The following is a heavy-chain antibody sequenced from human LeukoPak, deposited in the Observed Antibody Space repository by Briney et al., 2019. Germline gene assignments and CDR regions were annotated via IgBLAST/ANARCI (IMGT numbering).Heavy chain of an antibody. CDR2: IYHSGNS. J-gene: IGHJ4*02. CDR1: GGSISSNYW. V-gene: IGHV4-4*02. Sequence: SETLSLTCAVSGGSISSNYWWSWVRQSPGKGLEWIGEIYHSGNSNYNPSLKSRVTISVDKSRNQFSLKLSSVTAADTALYYCARTSTSCYDYWGQGTLVTVSS. CDR3: ARTSTSCYDY. D-gene: IGHD2-2*01.